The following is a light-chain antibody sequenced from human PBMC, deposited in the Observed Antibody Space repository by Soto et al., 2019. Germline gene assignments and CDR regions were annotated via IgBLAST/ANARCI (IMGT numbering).Light chain of an antibody. J-gene: IGKJ1*01. Sequence: AIQLTQSPSSLSASVGDRVTISCRMSQGISSYLAWYQQKPGKAPKLLIYAASSLQSGVPSRFSGSGSGTDFTLTISSLQPEDFATYYCLQDYNYPRTFGQGTKVDTK. CDR3: LQDYNYPRT. CDR2: AAS. V-gene: IGKV1-6*01. CDR1: QGISSY.